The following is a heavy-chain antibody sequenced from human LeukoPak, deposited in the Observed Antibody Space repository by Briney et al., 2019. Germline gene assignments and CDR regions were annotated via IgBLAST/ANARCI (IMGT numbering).Heavy chain of an antibody. CDR3: AKDIRTREYESDY. Sequence: GGSLRLSCAASGFSFSNFEMNWVRQAPGKGLEWVSYISSGGSTIYYADSVKGRFTISRDNSKNTLYLQMNSLRAEDTAVYYCAKDIRTREYESDYWGQGTLVTVSS. D-gene: IGHD3-10*01. CDR2: ISSGGSTI. CDR1: GFSFSNFE. J-gene: IGHJ4*02. V-gene: IGHV3-48*03.